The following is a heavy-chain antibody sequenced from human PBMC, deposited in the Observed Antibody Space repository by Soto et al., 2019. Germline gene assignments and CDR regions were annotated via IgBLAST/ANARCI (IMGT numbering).Heavy chain of an antibody. J-gene: IGHJ4*02. CDR2: ISYHGSDK. CDR1: GFTFSNYG. CDR3: AKDHLTTTVTTVGY. V-gene: IGHV3-30*18. D-gene: IGHD4-17*01. Sequence: QAQLVESGGGVVQPGRSLRLSCAASGFTFSNYGMHWVRQAPGKGVEWVAVISYHGSDKYYADSVKGRFTISRDNSKNTLYLQMDSLRAEDTAVYYCAKDHLTTTVTTVGYWGQGTLVTVSS.